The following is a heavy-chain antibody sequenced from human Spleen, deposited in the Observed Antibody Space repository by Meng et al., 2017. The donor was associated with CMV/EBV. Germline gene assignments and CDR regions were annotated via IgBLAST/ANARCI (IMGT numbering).Heavy chain of an antibody. CDR2: IFGGGTST. J-gene: IGHJ4*02. D-gene: IGHD5-12*01. V-gene: IGHV3-23*03. CDR3: TKGGREYPGYDFSFDS. Sequence: GGSLRLSCTASGFTFSRHAMSWVRQAPGKGLEWVSVIFGGGTSTYYAGSVKGRFSISRDNSKDTLYLQMDSLRAEDTGIYFCTKGGREYPGYDFSFDSWGQGTLVTVSS. CDR1: GFTFSRHA.